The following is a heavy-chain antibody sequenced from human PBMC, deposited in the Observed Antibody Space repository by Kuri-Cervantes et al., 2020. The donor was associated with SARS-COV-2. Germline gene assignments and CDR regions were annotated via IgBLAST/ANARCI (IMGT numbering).Heavy chain of an antibody. CDR1: GFTSTSSA. CDR3: AAEANYYDSSGYYQHAYWYFDL. Sequence: SVKVSCKASGFTSTSSAVQWVRQARGQRLEWIGWIVVGSGNTNYAQKFQERVTITRDMSTSTAYTELSSLRSEDTAVYYCAAEANYYDSSGYYQHAYWYFDLWGRGTLVTVSS. CDR2: IVVGSGNT. J-gene: IGHJ2*01. D-gene: IGHD3-22*01. V-gene: IGHV1-58*01.